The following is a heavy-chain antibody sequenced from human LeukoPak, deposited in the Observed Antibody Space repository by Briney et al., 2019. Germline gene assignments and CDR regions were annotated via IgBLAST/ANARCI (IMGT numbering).Heavy chain of an antibody. CDR2: IYYSGST. J-gene: IGHJ4*02. Sequence: SETLSLTCTVSGGSISSYYWSWIRQPPGKGLEWIGYIYYSGSTNYNPSLKSRVTISVDTSKNQFSLKLSSVTAADTAVYYRARGSYRFDYWGQGTLVTVSS. D-gene: IGHD1-26*01. V-gene: IGHV4-59*08. CDR3: ARGSYRFDY. CDR1: GGSISSYY.